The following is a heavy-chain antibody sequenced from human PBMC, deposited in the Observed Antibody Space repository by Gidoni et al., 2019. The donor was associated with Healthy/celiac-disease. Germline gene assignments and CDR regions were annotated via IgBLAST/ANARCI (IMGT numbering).Heavy chain of an antibody. CDR1: GFTFSTYS. V-gene: IGHV3-21*01. Sequence: EVQLVESGGCLVKPGGSLRLSCSASGFTFSTYSMNWARQAPGKGLEWVSSISSSSSYIYYADSVKGLFTISRDNAKNSLYLQMNSLRAEDTAVYYCARPLERGWGQGTLVTVSS. CDR3: ARPLERG. D-gene: IGHD3-10*01. J-gene: IGHJ4*02. CDR2: ISSSSSYI.